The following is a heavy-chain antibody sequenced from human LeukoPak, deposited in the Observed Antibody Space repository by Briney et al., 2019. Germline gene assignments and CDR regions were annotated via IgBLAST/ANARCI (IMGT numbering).Heavy chain of an antibody. D-gene: IGHD2-15*01. CDR1: GYSFTTYW. J-gene: IGHJ3*02. Sequence: GESLKISCKGSGYSFTTYWIGWVRQMPGKGLEWMGIIYPDDSDTRYSPSFQGQVTISTDKSISSAYLQWSSLQASDTAMYYCARRGYCSGGNCHSHAFDIWGQGTMVTASS. V-gene: IGHV5-51*01. CDR2: IYPDDSDT. CDR3: ARRGYCSGGNCHSHAFDI.